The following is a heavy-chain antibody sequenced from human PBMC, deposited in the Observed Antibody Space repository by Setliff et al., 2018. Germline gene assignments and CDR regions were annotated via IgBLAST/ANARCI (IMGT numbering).Heavy chain of an antibody. CDR1: GRSFSEHY. CDR3: ARVIPTARRGRLYYYYMDV. J-gene: IGHJ6*03. CDR2: ISHTGST. Sequence: SETLSLTCVVDGRSFSEHYWAWIRQSPGKGLEWIGEISHTGSTNYNPSLKSRVTINTSKTQFSLMMNSVTAADSGVYFCARVIPTARRGRLYYYYMDVWGKGSTVTVSS. D-gene: IGHD1-1*01. V-gene: IGHV4-34*01.